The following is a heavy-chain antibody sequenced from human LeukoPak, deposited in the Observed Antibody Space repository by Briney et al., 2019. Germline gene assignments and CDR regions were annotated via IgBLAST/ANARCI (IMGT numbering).Heavy chain of an antibody. J-gene: IGHJ1*01. Sequence: ASVKVSCKASGYTFTGYDINWVRLATGQGLEWMGWMNPNSGNTGYGQKFQGRVTMTRNTSVSTAYVELSSLRSEDSAVYYCARGPRDGSGSSYFQHWGQGTLVTVSS. CDR1: GYTFTGYD. V-gene: IGHV1-8*01. CDR2: MNPNSGNT. D-gene: IGHD3-10*01. CDR3: ARGPRDGSGSSYFQH.